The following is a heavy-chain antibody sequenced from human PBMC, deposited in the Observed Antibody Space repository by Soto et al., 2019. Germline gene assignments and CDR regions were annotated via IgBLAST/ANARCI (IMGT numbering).Heavy chain of an antibody. CDR2: IYYSGST. CDR1: DGSISRYY. D-gene: IGHD3-16*02. J-gene: IGHJ4*02. CDR3: ARTVIGGFDY. Sequence: SETRPLTWTVSDGSISRYYWSWIRKPPGKGLEWIGYIYYSGSTNYNPSLKSRVTISVDTSKNQFSLKLSSVTAADTAVYYCARTVIGGFDYWGQGTLVTVS. V-gene: IGHV4-59*01.